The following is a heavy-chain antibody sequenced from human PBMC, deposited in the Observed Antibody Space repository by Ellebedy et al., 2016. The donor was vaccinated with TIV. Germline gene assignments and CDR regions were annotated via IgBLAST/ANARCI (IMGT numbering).Heavy chain of an antibody. CDR3: ARRGADCGGDCFDY. D-gene: IGHD2-21*01. V-gene: IGHV1-18*04. CDR1: GYTFTNYG. CDR2: ISVDNGYT. J-gene: IGHJ4*02. Sequence: AASVKVSCKTSGYTFTNYGISWVRQAPGQGLEWMAWISVDNGYTRFEQNLQGRVTVTTDTSMNTAYMELRSLTSDDTAVYYCARRGADCGGDCFDYWGQGTLVTVSS.